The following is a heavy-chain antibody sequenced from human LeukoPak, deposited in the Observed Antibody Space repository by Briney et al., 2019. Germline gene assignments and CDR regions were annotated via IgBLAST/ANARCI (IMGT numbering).Heavy chain of an antibody. J-gene: IGHJ4*02. Sequence: ASVKASCKASGYTFTGYYMHWVRQAPGQGLEWRGWINPNSGGTNYAQKFQGRVTMTRDTSISTAYMELSRLRSDDTAVYYCARMYYDFWSGTETDFDYWGQGTLVTVSS. CDR3: ARMYYDFWSGTETDFDY. CDR2: INPNSGGT. CDR1: GYTFTGYY. D-gene: IGHD3-3*01. V-gene: IGHV1-2*02.